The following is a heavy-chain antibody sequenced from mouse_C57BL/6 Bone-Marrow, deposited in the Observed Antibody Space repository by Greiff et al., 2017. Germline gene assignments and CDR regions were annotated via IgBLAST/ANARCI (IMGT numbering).Heavy chain of an antibody. CDR1: GFSLSTLGMG. V-gene: IGHV8-8*01. Sequence: QVTLKESGPGILQPSQTLSLTCSFSGFSLSTLGMGVGWIRQPSGKGLEWLAHIWWDDDKYYNPALKSRLTVSKATSKNQVFLKIANVDTADTATYYCARIALCGSSYWYVDVWGTGTTVTVSS. CDR3: ARIALCGSSYWYVDV. CDR2: IWWDDDK. J-gene: IGHJ1*03. D-gene: IGHD1-1*01.